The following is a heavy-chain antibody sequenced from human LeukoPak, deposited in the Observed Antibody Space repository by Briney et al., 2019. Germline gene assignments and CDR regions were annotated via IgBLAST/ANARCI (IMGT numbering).Heavy chain of an antibody. J-gene: IGHJ3*02. CDR2: IIPIFGTA. CDR3: ARDRMVRGVTRLTDAFDI. V-gene: IGHV1-69*13. Sequence: SVKVSCKASGGTFSSYAISWVRQAPGQGLEWMGGIIPIFGTANYAQKFQGRVTITADESTSTAYMELSSLRSEDTAVYYCARDRMVRGVTRLTDAFDIWGQGTMVTVSS. D-gene: IGHD3-10*01. CDR1: GGTFSSYA.